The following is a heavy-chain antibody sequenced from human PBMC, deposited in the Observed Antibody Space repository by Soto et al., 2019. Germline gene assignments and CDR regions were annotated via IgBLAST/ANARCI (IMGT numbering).Heavy chain of an antibody. CDR3: VRDHQWLLMDV. J-gene: IGHJ6*02. CDR1: GASIFSGDFY. Sequence: QVQLQESGPGLVTPSQTLSLTCTVSGASIFSGDFYWTWIRQPPGEGLEWIGYTDYSGSTYYNPSLMKRVTISIDTSKNQFSLKLRSVTAADTAVYYCVRDHQWLLMDVWGQGTTVTVSS. V-gene: IGHV4-30-4*01. D-gene: IGHD6-19*01. CDR2: TDYSGST.